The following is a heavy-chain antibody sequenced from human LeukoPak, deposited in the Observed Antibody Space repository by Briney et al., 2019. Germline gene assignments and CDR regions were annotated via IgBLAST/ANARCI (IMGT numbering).Heavy chain of an antibody. Sequence: GGSLRLSCVASGFTFSNYNMNWVRQAPGKGLEWVSSISGSGTYIYYADSLKGRFTISRDNAKNSLYLQMNSLRAEDTAVYYWARDPYYDFGSDYGTELFDIWGKGKMVTVS. CDR1: GFTFSNYN. CDR3: ARDPYYDFGSDYGTELFDI. J-gene: IGHJ3*02. CDR2: ISGSGTYI. V-gene: IGHV3-21*01. D-gene: IGHD3-3*01.